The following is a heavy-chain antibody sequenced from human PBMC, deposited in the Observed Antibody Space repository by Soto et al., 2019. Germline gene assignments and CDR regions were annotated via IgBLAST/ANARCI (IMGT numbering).Heavy chain of an antibody. V-gene: IGHV3-33*01. J-gene: IGHJ4*02. CDR1: GFTFSSYG. D-gene: IGHD3-22*01. CDR3: ARDHRYYYDSSGYYGYFDY. CDR2: IWYDGTNK. Sequence: QVQLVESGGGVVQPGRSLRLSCAASGFTFSSYGMHWVRQAPGKGLEWVAVIWYDGTNKFYADSVKGRFTISRDNSTNTLYLQMNSLRAEDTAVYYWARDHRYYYDSSGYYGYFDYWGQGTLVTVSS.